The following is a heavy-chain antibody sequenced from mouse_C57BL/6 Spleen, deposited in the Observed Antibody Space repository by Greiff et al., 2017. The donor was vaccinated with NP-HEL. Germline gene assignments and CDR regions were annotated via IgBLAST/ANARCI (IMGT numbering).Heavy chain of an antibody. J-gene: IGHJ3*01. V-gene: IGHV3-6*01. CDR3: ARASGTGFAY. D-gene: IGHD4-1*01. Sequence: VQLQQPGPGLVKPSPSLSLTCSVTGYSITSCYYWNWIRQFPGNKLGWMGYIRYDGCNNYNPSLKNRISITRNTSKNQFFLKLNSVTTEETATYCCARASGTGFAYWGQGTLVTVSA. CDR2: IRYDGCN. CDR1: GYSITSCYY.